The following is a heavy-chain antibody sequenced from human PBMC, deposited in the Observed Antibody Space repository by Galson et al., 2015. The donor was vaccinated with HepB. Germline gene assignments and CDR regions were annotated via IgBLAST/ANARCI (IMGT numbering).Heavy chain of an antibody. CDR2: ISYDGSNK. V-gene: IGHV3-30-3*01. CDR3: ARASDYDFWSGYYFGFDY. Sequence: SLRLSCAASGFTFSSYAMHWVRQAPGKGLEWVAVISYDGSNKYYADSVKGRFTISRDNSKNTLYLQMNSLRAEDTAVYYCARASDYDFWSGYYFGFDYWGQGTLGTVSS. CDR1: GFTFSSYA. D-gene: IGHD3-3*01. J-gene: IGHJ4*02.